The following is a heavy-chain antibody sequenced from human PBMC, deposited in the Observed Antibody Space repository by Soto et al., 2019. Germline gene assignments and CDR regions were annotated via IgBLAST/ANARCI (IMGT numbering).Heavy chain of an antibody. CDR2: IIPILGTA. Sequence: QVQLVQSGAEVKKPGSSVKVSCKASGGTFSSYAISWVRQAPGQGLEWMGGIIPILGTANYAQKFQGRVTITADESTSTAYMELSSLRSEDTAVYYCARGAIYDSSGYPFGWFDPWGQGTLVTVSS. D-gene: IGHD3-22*01. J-gene: IGHJ5*02. V-gene: IGHV1-69*01. CDR1: GGTFSSYA. CDR3: ARGAIYDSSGYPFGWFDP.